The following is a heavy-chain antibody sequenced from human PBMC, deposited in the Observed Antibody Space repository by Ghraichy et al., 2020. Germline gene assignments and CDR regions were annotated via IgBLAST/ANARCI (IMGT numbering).Heavy chain of an antibody. J-gene: IGHJ6*03. Sequence: SETLSLTCTVSGGSISSGGYYWSWIRQHPGKGLEWIGYIYYSGSTYYNPSLKSRVTISVDTSKNQFSLKLSSVTAADTAVYYCARDRGELRKPYYYYYMDVWGKGTTVTVSS. CDR2: IYYSGST. V-gene: IGHV4-31*03. CDR3: ARDRGELRKPYYYYYMDV. D-gene: IGHD3-16*01. CDR1: GGSISSGGYY.